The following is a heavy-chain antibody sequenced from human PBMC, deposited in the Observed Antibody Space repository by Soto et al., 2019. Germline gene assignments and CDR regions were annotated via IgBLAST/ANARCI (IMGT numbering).Heavy chain of an antibody. CDR3: ATGYSYAPFDP. CDR2: ISGSGDST. Sequence: LRLSCAASGFTFSSYAMSWVRQAPGKGLEWISGISGSGDSTYYADSVKGRFAISRDNSKNTLYLQMNSLRAEDTAVYYCATGYSYAPFDPWGQGTLVTVSS. D-gene: IGHD5-18*01. J-gene: IGHJ5*02. V-gene: IGHV3-23*01. CDR1: GFTFSSYA.